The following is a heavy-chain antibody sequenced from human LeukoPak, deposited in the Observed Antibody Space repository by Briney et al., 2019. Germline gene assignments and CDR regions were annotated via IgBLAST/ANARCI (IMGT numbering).Heavy chain of an antibody. CDR2: IYYSGST. CDR1: GGSISSYY. CDR3: ARQHGAVAAAAFY. D-gene: IGHD6-13*01. V-gene: IGHV4-59*08. Sequence: PSETLSLTCTVSGGSISSYYWSWIRQPPGKGLEWIGYIYYSGSTNYNPSLKSRVTISVDTSKNRFSLKLSSVTAADTAVYYCARQHGAVAAAAFYWGQGTLVTVSS. J-gene: IGHJ4*02.